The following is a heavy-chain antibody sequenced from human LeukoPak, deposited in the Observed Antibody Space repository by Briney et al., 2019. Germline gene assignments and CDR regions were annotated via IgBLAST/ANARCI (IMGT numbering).Heavy chain of an antibody. Sequence: SVKVSCKASGGTFSSYTISWVRQAPGQGLEWMGRIIPILGIANYAQKFQGRVTITADKSTSTAYMELSSLRSEDTAVYYCARDRRVGTSCYSSWGQGTLVTVSS. V-gene: IGHV1-69*04. CDR1: GGTFSSYT. CDR2: IIPILGIA. J-gene: IGHJ4*02. CDR3: ARDRRVGTSCYSS. D-gene: IGHD2-2*02.